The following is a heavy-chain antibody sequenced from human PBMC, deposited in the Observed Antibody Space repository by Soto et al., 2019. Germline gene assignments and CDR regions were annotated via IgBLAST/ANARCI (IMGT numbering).Heavy chain of an antibody. Sequence: GGSLRLSCAASGFTFSNYAMNWVRQAPGKGLEWVSAISNSFSDGNTHYADSVKGRFTISRDNDKNTVFLEMNSLRAEDTAVYYCASTDPKTVRWYYYGSGPADYWGQGTLVTVSS. CDR3: ASTDPKTVRWYYYGSGPADY. CDR2: ISNSFSDGNT. D-gene: IGHD3-10*01. V-gene: IGHV3-23*01. J-gene: IGHJ4*02. CDR1: GFTFSNYA.